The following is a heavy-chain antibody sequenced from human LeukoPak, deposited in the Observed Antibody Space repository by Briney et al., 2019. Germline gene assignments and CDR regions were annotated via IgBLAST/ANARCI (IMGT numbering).Heavy chain of an antibody. D-gene: IGHD1-26*01. J-gene: IGHJ4*02. CDR1: GFTFSSYE. Sequence: GGSLRLSCAASGFTFSSYEMNWVRQAPGKGLEWVSYISSSGSTIYYADSVKGRFTISGDNAKNSLYLQMNSLRAEDTAVYYCAGGSYYGDFDYWGQGTLVTVSS. V-gene: IGHV3-48*03. CDR3: AGGSYYGDFDY. CDR2: ISSSGSTI.